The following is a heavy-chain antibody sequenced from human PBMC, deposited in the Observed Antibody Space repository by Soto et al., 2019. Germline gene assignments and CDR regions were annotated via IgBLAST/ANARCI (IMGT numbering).Heavy chain of an antibody. CDR1: GFTFSSYA. J-gene: IGHJ4*02. D-gene: IGHD6-19*01. Sequence: GGSLRLSCSASGFTFSSYAMHWVRQAPGKGLEYVSAISSNGGSTYYADSVKGRFTISRDNSKNTLYLQMSSLRAEDTAVYYCAKAGSWIAVAVYYFDYWGQGALVTVSS. V-gene: IGHV3-64D*06. CDR2: ISSNGGST. CDR3: AKAGSWIAVAVYYFDY.